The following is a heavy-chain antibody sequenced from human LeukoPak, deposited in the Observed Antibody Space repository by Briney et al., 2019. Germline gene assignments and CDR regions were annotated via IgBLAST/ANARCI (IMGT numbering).Heavy chain of an antibody. Sequence: SETLSLTCTVSGGSIYNHYWSWIRQPPGKGLESIGYIYHSGSTIYNPSLKSRVTISVDTSKNQFSLKLTSVTAADTAVYYCARLPSGTLNPPFDYWGQGSPVTVSS. D-gene: IGHD3-10*01. CDR2: IYHSGST. CDR3: ARLPSGTLNPPFDY. J-gene: IGHJ4*02. V-gene: IGHV4-59*08. CDR1: GGSIYNHY.